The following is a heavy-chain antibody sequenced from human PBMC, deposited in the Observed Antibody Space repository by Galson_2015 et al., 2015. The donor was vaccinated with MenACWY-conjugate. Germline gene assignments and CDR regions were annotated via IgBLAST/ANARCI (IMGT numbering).Heavy chain of an antibody. D-gene: IGHD7-27*01. Sequence: SLRLSCAASGFTFTNYAMSWVRQAPGKGLEWVSSISGGGDSTYYADSVKGRFSVSRDNSKNTLYLQMNSLRAADTAVYYCARIPTWGSSFGYFDYWGQGILVAVSS. V-gene: IGHV3-23*01. CDR3: ARIPTWGSSFGYFDY. J-gene: IGHJ4*02. CDR2: ISGGGDST. CDR1: GFTFTNYA.